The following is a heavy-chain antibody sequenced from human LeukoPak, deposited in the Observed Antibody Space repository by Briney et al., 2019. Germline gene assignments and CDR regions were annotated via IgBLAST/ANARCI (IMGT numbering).Heavy chain of an antibody. V-gene: IGHV3-21*01. J-gene: IGHJ5*01. CDR3: ARDETNGFDS. CDR1: GFTFSNYN. D-gene: IGHD1-14*01. Sequence: GGSLRLSCGASGFTFSNYNMNWVRQAPGEGLEWVSSINSRSTYIFYADSVMGRFTISRDNAKKSLFMQMNSLRAEDKAVYYCARDETNGFDSWGQGTLVTVSS. CDR2: INSRSTYI.